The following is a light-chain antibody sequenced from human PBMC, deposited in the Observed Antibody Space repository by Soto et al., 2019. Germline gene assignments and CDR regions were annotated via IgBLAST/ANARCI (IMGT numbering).Light chain of an antibody. CDR3: SSYTTSSTVV. CDR2: EVS. V-gene: IGLV2-8*01. CDR1: NSDVGGYNF. Sequence: QSALTQPPSASGSPGQSVTISCTGTNSDVGGYNFVSWYQQHPGKAPKVMIYEVSKRPSGVPDRFSASKSGNTASLTVSGLQPEDEADYHCSSYTTSSTVVFGGGTKLTVL. J-gene: IGLJ2*01.